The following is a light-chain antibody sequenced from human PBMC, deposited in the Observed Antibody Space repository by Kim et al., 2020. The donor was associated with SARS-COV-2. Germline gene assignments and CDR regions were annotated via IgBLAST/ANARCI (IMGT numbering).Light chain of an antibody. CDR2: YDS. J-gene: IGLJ2*01. CDR1: NVGDKS. Sequence: PGKTASITCAGNNVGDKSVHWYQQRPGRAPVLVMYYDSDRPSGIPDRFSGSNSGNTATLTISRVEAGDEADYYCQVWDSGSDHPVFGGGTQLTVL. V-gene: IGLV3-21*04. CDR3: QVWDSGSDHPV.